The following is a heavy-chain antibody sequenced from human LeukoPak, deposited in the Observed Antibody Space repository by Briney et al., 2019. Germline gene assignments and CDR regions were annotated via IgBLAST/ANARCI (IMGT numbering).Heavy chain of an antibody. Sequence: AGGSLRLSCAASGFTFSSYAMSWVRQAPGKGLEWVSSISGSGDSTYYADSVKGRFTISRDNSKNTLYLQMNSLRAEDTAVYYCAKHEGSSWYCFDYWGQGTLVTVSS. CDR1: GFTFSSYA. J-gene: IGHJ4*02. CDR3: AKHEGSSWYCFDY. D-gene: IGHD6-13*01. V-gene: IGHV3-23*01. CDR2: ISGSGDST.